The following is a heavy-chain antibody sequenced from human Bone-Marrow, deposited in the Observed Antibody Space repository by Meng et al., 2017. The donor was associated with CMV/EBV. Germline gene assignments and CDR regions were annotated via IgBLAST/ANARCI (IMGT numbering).Heavy chain of an antibody. V-gene: IGHV3-30-3*01. D-gene: IGHD2-2*01. Sequence: GESLKISCAASGFTFSSYAMHWVRQAPGKGLEWVAVISYDGSNKYYADSVKGRFTISRDNAKNSLYLQMNSLRAEDTAVYYCARAGHRGTSYRNYYYYYGMDVWGQGTTVTVSS. J-gene: IGHJ6*02. CDR1: GFTFSSYA. CDR2: ISYDGSNK. CDR3: ARAGHRGTSYRNYYYYYGMDV.